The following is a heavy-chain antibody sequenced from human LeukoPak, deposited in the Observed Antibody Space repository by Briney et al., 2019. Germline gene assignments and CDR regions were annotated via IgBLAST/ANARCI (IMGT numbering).Heavy chain of an antibody. CDR2: INGTGSTI. D-gene: IGHD5-24*01. Sequence: GGSLRLSCVASGFTFINYEMNWVRQAPGKGLEWVSYINGTGSTIYYADSVKGRFSISRDNAKNSLFLQMNGLRAEDTAVYYCARDPSGYNTAFDIWGQGTMVTVSS. V-gene: IGHV3-48*03. CDR1: GFTFINYE. CDR3: ARDPSGYNTAFDI. J-gene: IGHJ3*02.